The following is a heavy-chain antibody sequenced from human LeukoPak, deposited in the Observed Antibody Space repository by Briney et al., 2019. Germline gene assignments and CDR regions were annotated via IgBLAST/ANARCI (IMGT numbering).Heavy chain of an antibody. J-gene: IGHJ6*03. Sequence: SQTLSLTCAISGDSVISDSAAWIWIRQSPSRGLEWLGRTYYRSRWYLDYAVSVKSRITINPDISKNQFSLQLNSVTPEDTAVYFCARGSITDNYYYMDVWDKGTTVTVSS. V-gene: IGHV6-1*01. CDR1: GDSVISDSAA. D-gene: IGHD3-9*01. CDR2: TYYRSRWYL. CDR3: ARGSITDNYYYMDV.